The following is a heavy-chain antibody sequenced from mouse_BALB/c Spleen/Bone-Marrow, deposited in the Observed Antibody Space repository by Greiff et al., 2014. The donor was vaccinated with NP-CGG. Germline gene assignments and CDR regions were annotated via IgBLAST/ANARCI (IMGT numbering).Heavy chain of an antibody. CDR1: GYTFTDYV. CDR2: IYPGSGGT. CDR3: ARLDGNYRYAMDY. Sequence: QVQLKESGPELVKPGASVKMSCKASGYTFTDYVITWVKQRTGQGLEWIGEIYPGSGGTYYNEKFKGKATLTADKSSTTAYMQLGSLTSDDSAVFFFARLDGNYRYAMDYWGQGTSVTVSS. J-gene: IGHJ4*01. D-gene: IGHD2-1*01. V-gene: IGHV1-77*01.